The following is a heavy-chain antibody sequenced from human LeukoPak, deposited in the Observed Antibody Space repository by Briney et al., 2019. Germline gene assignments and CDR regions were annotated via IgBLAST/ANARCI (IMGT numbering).Heavy chain of an antibody. CDR3: ARDFTCYDSTDNEDY. D-gene: IGHD3-22*01. CDR2: ISSTSRTM. J-gene: IGHJ4*02. CDR1: GFTFSSYS. Sequence: GGSLRLSCAASGFTFSSYSMNWVRQAPGKGLEWVSYISSTSRTMYSADSPKGRFTISRNNAKNSLYLQMNSLRAEDTAVYYCARDFTCYDSTDNEDYWGQGTLVTVSS. V-gene: IGHV3-48*01.